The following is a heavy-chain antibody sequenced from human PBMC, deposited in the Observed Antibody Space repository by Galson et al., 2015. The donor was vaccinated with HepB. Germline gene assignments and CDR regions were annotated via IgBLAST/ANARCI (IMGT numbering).Heavy chain of an antibody. CDR2: ISWNSGSI. CDR3: AKDKPGLARKQWLAPGGMDV. Sequence: SLRLSCAASGFTFDDYAMHWVRQAPGKGLEWVSGISWNSGSIGYADSVKGRFTISRDNAKNSLYLQMNSLRAEDTALYYCAKDKPGLARKQWLAPGGMDVWGQGTTVTVSS. V-gene: IGHV3-9*01. CDR1: GFTFDDYA. D-gene: IGHD6-19*01. J-gene: IGHJ6*02.